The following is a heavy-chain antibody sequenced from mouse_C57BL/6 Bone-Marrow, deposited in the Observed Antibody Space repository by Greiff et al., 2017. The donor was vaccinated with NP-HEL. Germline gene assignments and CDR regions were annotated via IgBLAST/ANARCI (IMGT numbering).Heavy chain of an antibody. CDR2: IDPSDSET. CDR1: GYTFTSYW. Sequence: QVQLKQPGAELVRPGSSVKLSCKASGYTFTSYWMHWVKQRPIQGLEWIGNIDPSDSETHYNQKFKDKATLTVDKSSSTAYMQLSSLTSEDSAVYYCARWGDGYLFAYWGQGTLVTVSA. CDR3: ARWGDGYLFAY. D-gene: IGHD2-3*01. J-gene: IGHJ3*01. V-gene: IGHV1-52*01.